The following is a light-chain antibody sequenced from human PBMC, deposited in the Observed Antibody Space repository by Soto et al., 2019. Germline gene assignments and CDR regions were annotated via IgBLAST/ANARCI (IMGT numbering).Light chain of an antibody. J-gene: IGKJ4*01. CDR2: DVS. V-gene: IGKV3D-20*01. CDR1: QSLTNNF. CDR3: QRFGNSPT. Sequence: EIVLTQSPATLSLSPGERVTLSCGASQSLTNNFLAWYQQRPGLAPKLLIFDVSTRATGIPDRFSGSGSGTDFTLTISRLEPEDFAVYYCQRFGNSPTFGGGTKVEFK.